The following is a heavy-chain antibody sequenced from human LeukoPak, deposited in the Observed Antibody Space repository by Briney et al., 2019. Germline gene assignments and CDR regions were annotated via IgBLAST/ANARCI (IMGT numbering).Heavy chain of an antibody. D-gene: IGHD3-16*01. CDR1: GGSIRGFY. CDR3: AGVGPRGMQVDC. V-gene: IGHV4-59*01. J-gene: IGHJ4*02. Sequence: SETLSLTCTVSGGSIRGFYWGWIRQPPGQELEWIGYIYYSGSTNYNPSLASRVSISLDTSKNQFSLKLSPVTAADTAVYYCAGVGPRGMQVDCWGQGTLVTDSS. CDR2: IYYSGST.